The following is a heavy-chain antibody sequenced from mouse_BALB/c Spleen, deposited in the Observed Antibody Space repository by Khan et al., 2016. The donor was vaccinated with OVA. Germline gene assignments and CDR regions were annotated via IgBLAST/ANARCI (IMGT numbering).Heavy chain of an antibody. D-gene: IGHD1-1*01. CDR1: GFTIKDTY. CDR2: IDPANGNS. J-gene: IGHJ4*01. V-gene: IGHV14-3*02. CDR3: TRPIYYYDAMDY. Sequence: IQLVQSGAELVKPGASVKLSCTASGFTIKDTYIHWVKQRPEQGLEWIGRIDPANGNSKYDPRFQGKATLTADTSSNTAYLQLSSLTSEDAAVYYCTRPIYYYDAMDYWGQGTSVTVSS.